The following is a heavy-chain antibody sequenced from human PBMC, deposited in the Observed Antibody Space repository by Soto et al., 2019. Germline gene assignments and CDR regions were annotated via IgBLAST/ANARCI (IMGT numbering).Heavy chain of an antibody. D-gene: IGHD6-19*01. J-gene: IGHJ4*02. CDR3: ARLSSGWYYFDY. CDR2: IIPIFGTA. CDR1: GGTFSSYA. Sequence: GASVKVSCKASGGTFSSYAISWVRQAPGQGLEWMGGIIPIFGTANYAQKFQGRVTITADESTSTAYMELSSLRSEDTAAYYCARLSSGWYYFDYWGQGTLVTVSS. V-gene: IGHV1-69*13.